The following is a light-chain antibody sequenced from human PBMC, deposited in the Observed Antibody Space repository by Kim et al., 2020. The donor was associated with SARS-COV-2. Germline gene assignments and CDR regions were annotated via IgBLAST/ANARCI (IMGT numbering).Light chain of an antibody. CDR1: SSNIGAGYD. CDR2: GNN. CDR3: QSYDSRSVM. J-gene: IGLJ3*02. Sequence: PGQRVTISGTGSSSNIGAGYDVHWYQQLPGTAPTLLIYGNNNRPSGVPDRFSGSKSGTSASLAITGLQAEDEADYYCQSYDSRSVMFGGGTQLTVL. V-gene: IGLV1-40*01.